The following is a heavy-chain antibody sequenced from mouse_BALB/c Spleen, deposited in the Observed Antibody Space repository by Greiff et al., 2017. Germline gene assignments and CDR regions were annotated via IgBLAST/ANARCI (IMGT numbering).Heavy chain of an antibody. D-gene: IGHD1-1*01. CDR1: GYTFTSYT. Sequence: VQLQESGAELARPGASVKMSCKASGYTFTSYTMHWVKQRPGQGLEWIGYINPSSGYTNYNQKFKDKATLTADKSSSTAYMQLSSLTSEDSAVYYCPRYYGHVGAMDYWGQGTSVTVSS. CDR3: PRYYGHVGAMDY. CDR2: INPSSGYT. V-gene: IGHV1-4*01. J-gene: IGHJ4*01.